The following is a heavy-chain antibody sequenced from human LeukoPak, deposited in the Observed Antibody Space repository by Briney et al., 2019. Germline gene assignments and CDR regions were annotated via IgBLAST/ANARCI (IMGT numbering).Heavy chain of an antibody. Sequence: GRSLRLSCAASGFTFSSYGIHWVRQAPGKGLDWVAVISIDGSNKYYPDSVKGRFTISRDISKNTVYLQMNSLRAEDTAVYYCAKGSSSSRPYYFDYWGQGTLVTVSS. V-gene: IGHV3-30*18. CDR3: AKGSSSSRPYYFDY. D-gene: IGHD6-13*01. CDR1: GFTFSSYG. J-gene: IGHJ4*02. CDR2: ISIDGSNK.